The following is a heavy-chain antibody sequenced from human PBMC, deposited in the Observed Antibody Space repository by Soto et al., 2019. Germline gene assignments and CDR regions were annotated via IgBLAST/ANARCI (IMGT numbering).Heavy chain of an antibody. CDR3: ASSRDLTALGLNAFDI. J-gene: IGHJ3*02. CDR2: IHPGDSDT. V-gene: IGHV5-51*01. CDR1: GYSFTSYW. D-gene: IGHD7-27*01. Sequence: GESLKISCKGSGYSFTSYWIGWVRQMPGKGLEWMGIIHPGDSDTRYSPSFQGQVTISADKSISTAYLQWSSLKASDTAMYYCASSRDLTALGLNAFDIWGQGTMVTVSS.